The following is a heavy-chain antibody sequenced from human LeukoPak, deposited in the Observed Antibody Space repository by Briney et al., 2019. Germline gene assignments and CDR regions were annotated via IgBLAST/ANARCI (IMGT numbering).Heavy chain of an antibody. Sequence: PSETLSLTCTVSGVSFKNYYWTWIRQPPGKGLEWIGYISYSGYANYSPSLKSRVTISVATSKNQFFLKMNSVSAADTAVYYCASLLYSGTWYYGMDVWDHGTSVTVSS. CDR2: ISYSGYA. V-gene: IGHV4-59*08. J-gene: IGHJ6*02. CDR3: ASLLYSGTWYYGMDV. D-gene: IGHD6-13*01. CDR1: GVSFKNYY.